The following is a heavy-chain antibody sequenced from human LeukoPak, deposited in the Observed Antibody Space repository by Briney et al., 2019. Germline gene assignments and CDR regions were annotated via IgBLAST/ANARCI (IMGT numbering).Heavy chain of an antibody. CDR2: IYYSGST. CDR3: ARTQGNYYDSSLDY. CDR1: GGSISSYY. D-gene: IGHD3-22*01. J-gene: IGHJ4*02. V-gene: IGHV4-59*08. Sequence: SETLSVTCTVSGGSISSYYWSWIRQPPGKGLEWIGYIYYSGSTNYNPSLKSRVTISVDTSKTQFSLKLSSVTAADTAVYYCARTQGNYYDSSLDYWGQGTLVTVSS.